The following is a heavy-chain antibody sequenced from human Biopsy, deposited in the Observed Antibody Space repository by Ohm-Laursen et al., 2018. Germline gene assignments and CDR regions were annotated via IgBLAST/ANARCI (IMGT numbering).Heavy chain of an antibody. D-gene: IGHD3-10*01. CDR2: ISWNSGSI. CDR1: GFTFHDYA. CDR3: GNSGGWGSYSHL. J-gene: IGHJ2*01. V-gene: IGHV3-9*01. Sequence: SLRLSCSASGFTFHDYAMHWVRQVPGKGLEWVSGISWNSGSIGYADSVKGRFTISRDNAKNSLYLQMNSLRVGDTAFYYCGNSGGWGSYSHLWGRGTLVTVSS.